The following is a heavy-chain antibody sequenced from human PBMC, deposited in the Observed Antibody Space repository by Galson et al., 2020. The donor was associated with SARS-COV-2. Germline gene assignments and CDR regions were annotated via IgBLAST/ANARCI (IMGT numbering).Heavy chain of an antibody. V-gene: IGHV3-48*03. D-gene: IGHD2-2*01. CDR3: ARDPTSSTGGGS. Sequence: TGGSLRLSCAALGFTFSSYDMNWVRQAPGKGLEWVSYISSSGSTTFYADSVKGRFTISRDNAKNSLYLQMNSLRADDTAVYSCARDPTSSTGGGSWGQGTLVTVSS. J-gene: IGHJ5*02. CDR2: ISSSGSTT. CDR1: GFTFSSYD.